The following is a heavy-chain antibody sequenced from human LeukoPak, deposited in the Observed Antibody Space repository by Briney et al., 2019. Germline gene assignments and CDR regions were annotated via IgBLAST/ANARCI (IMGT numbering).Heavy chain of an antibody. CDR3: ARLNSGRAYGDAFDI. CDR1: GFTFSNYW. D-gene: IGHD1-26*01. V-gene: IGHV3-7*03. Sequence: GGSLRLSCAASGFTFSNYWMTWVRQAPGKGLEWVANINRDGSERYYVDSVKGRFTISRDDAKSSLYLQMNSLRAEDTAMYYCARLNSGRAYGDAFDIWGQGTMVTVSS. CDR2: INRDGSER. J-gene: IGHJ3*02.